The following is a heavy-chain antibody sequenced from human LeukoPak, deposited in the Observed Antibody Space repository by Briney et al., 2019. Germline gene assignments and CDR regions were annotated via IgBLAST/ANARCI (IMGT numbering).Heavy chain of an antibody. CDR3: ARGADGVSSNSRGWFDP. V-gene: IGHV3-21*01. J-gene: IGHJ5*02. CDR1: RFTFSSYT. D-gene: IGHD2-15*01. Sequence: GGSLRLSCAASRFTFSSYTMNWVRQAPGKGLEWVSSISNSSSYIYYADSVKGRFIISRDNAKNSLYLQMNSLRAEDTAVYSCARGADGVSSNSRGWFDPWGQGTLVTVSS. CDR2: ISNSSSYI.